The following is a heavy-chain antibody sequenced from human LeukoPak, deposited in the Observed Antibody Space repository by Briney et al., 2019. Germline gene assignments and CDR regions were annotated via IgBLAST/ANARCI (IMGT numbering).Heavy chain of an antibody. Sequence: ASVKVSCKASGYTFTGYYMHWVRQAPGQGLEWMGWINPNSGGTNYAQKFQGRVTMTRDTSISTAYMELSRLRSDDTAVYYCAILLGVYSNSREAHDYWGQGTLVTVSS. CDR2: INPNSGGT. CDR3: AILLGVYSNSREAHDY. J-gene: IGHJ4*02. V-gene: IGHV1-2*02. D-gene: IGHD4-11*01. CDR1: GYTFTGYY.